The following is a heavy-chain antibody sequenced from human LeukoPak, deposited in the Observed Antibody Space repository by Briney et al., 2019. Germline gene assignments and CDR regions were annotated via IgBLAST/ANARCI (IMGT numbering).Heavy chain of an antibody. D-gene: IGHD1-1*01. CDR3: ARGDPTGLFDY. CDR2: IYHSGST. Sequence: SETLSLTCTVSGGSISSYYWSWIRQPPGKGLEWIGYIYHSGSTYYNPSLKSRVTISVDRSKNQFSLKLSSVTAADTAVYYCARGDPTGLFDYWGQGTLVTVSS. CDR1: GGSISSYY. V-gene: IGHV4-59*12. J-gene: IGHJ4*02.